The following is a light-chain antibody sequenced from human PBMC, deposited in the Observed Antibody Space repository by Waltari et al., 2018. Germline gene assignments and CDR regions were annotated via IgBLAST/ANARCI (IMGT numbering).Light chain of an antibody. Sequence: QSVLTQSPSASGTAGQRVAISCSGSDSDIGRNSVDWYQQVPGTAPKLLIYSNNQRPSGVPDRFSGSKSGTSASLAISGLQSGDESCYYCAVWVDSMNAVVFGGGTNLTVL. CDR3: AVWVDSMNAVV. J-gene: IGLJ2*01. CDR2: SNN. CDR1: DSDIGRNS. V-gene: IGLV1-44*01.